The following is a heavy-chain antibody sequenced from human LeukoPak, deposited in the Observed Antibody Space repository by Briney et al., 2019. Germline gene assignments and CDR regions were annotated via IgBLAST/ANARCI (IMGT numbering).Heavy chain of an antibody. D-gene: IGHD5-18*01. CDR2: INHSGST. CDR3: AGRDTAMGIDY. Sequence: SETLSLTCPGYGGSFSGYYWGWIRQPPGKGLEWIREINHSGSTNYNPSLKSLVTISVLTSKNQSSLKLSSVTAADTAVYYCAGRDTAMGIDYWGQGTLVTVSS. J-gene: IGHJ4*02. CDR1: GGSFSGYY. V-gene: IGHV4-34*01.